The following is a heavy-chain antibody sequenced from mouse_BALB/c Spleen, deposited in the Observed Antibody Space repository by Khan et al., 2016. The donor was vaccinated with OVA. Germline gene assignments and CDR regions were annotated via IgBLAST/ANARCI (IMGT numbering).Heavy chain of an antibody. J-gene: IGHJ2*01. CDR3: ARFYGGDFCY. D-gene: IGHD1-1*02. V-gene: IGHV3-2*02. CDR1: GYSITSDYA. CDR2: ISYNGNI. Sequence: EVQLQESAPGLVKPSQSLSLTRTVTGYSITSDYAWNWIRQFPGNKLEWLGFISYNGNINYNPSLKCRVPITRDTSSNQFFLQVNSVTTEDAATYYVARFYGGDFCYWGQGTTLTVSS.